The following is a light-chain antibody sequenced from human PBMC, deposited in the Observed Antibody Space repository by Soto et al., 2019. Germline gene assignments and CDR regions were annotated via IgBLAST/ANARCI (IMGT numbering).Light chain of an antibody. J-gene: IGKJ1*01. CDR2: GAS. V-gene: IGKV3-20*01. Sequence: IGMTQSPATLSVSKGERATLSCRASQSVSIKLAWYQQKPGQAPRLLIYGASTRATGIPDRFSGSGSGTDFTLTISRLEPEDFAVYYCQQSGISPWPFGQGTK. CDR3: QQSGISPWP. CDR1: QSVSIK.